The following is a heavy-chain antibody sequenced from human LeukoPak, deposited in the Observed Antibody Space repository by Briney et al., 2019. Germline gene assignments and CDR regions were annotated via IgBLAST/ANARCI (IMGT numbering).Heavy chain of an antibody. CDR3: ATWGTYNWNDQDAFDT. Sequence: EASVKVSCKVSGYTLTELSMHWVRQAPGKGLEWMGGFDPEDGETIYAQKFQGRVTMTEDTSTDTAYMELSSLRSEDTAVYYCATWGTYNWNDQDAFDTWGQGTMVTVSS. D-gene: IGHD1-20*01. CDR2: FDPEDGET. CDR1: GYTLTELS. V-gene: IGHV1-24*01. J-gene: IGHJ3*02.